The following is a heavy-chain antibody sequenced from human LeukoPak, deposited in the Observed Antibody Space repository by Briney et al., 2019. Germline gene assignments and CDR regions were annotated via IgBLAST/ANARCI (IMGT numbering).Heavy chain of an antibody. CDR2: IYSGGST. CDR1: GFTVSSNY. J-gene: IGHJ4*02. CDR3: ARSTTVYYFDY. V-gene: IGHV3-66*01. D-gene: IGHD4-11*01. Sequence: PGGSLRLSCAASGFTVSSNYMSWVRQVPGKGLEWVSVIYSGGSTYYADSVKGRFTISRDNSKNTLYLQMNSLRAEDTAVYYCARSTTVYYFDYWGQGTLVTVSS.